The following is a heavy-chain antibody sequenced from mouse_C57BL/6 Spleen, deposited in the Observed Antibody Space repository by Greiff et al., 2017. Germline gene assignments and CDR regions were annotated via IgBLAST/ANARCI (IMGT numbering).Heavy chain of an antibody. CDR1: GYAFSSSW. Sequence: QVQLKQSGPELVKPGASVKISCKASGYAFSSSWMNWVKQRPGKGLEWIGRIYPGDGDTNYNGKFKGKATLTADKSSSTAYMQLSSLTSEDSAVYFCARSGNNYYGSSYWYFDVWGTGTTVTVSS. CDR2: IYPGDGDT. V-gene: IGHV1-82*01. D-gene: IGHD1-1*01. J-gene: IGHJ1*03. CDR3: ARSGNNYYGSSYWYFDV.